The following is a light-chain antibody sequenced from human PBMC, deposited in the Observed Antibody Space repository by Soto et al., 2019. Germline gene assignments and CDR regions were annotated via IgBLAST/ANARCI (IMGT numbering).Light chain of an antibody. V-gene: IGLV2-8*01. CDR3: SSYAGSTNGL. CDR2: EVN. Sequence: QSALTQPPSASGSPGQSVTISCTRTSSDVGGYNYVSWYQQHPGKAPKLMIYEVNKRPSGVPDRFSGSKSGNTASLTVSGLQAEDEADYYCSSYAGSTNGLFGGGTKLTVL. J-gene: IGLJ3*02. CDR1: SSDVGGYNY.